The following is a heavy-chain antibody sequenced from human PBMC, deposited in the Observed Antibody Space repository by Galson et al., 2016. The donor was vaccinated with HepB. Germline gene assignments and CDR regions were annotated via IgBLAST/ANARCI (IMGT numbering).Heavy chain of an antibody. CDR2: ISWDGSTA. Sequence: SLRLSCAASGFTFDDYTMHLVRQRPGEGLQWVSLISWDGSTALYADSVEGRFTLSRDNSKNSLVLQMNSLNIEDSALYYCARAMGDAAMGTYYFDSWGQGTLVTVSS. CDR3: ARAMGDAAMGTYYFDS. V-gene: IGHV3-43*01. J-gene: IGHJ4*02. D-gene: IGHD5-18*01. CDR1: GFTFDDYT.